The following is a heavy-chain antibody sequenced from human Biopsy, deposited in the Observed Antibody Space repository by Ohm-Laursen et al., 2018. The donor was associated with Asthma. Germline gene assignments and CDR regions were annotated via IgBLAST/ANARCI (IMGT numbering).Heavy chain of an antibody. CDR3: ARSMIVADGSDAFDI. CDR1: GYTFSSYQ. J-gene: IGHJ3*02. D-gene: IGHD3-22*01. CDR2: SKHISE. Sequence: GASVKGSCNASGYTFSSYQMHCVRQPPGQGLEWLGMSKHISEYAQKFQGRVTMTRDTSTSTVYMELSSLRSEDTAVYYCARSMIVADGSDAFDIWGQGTMVTVSS. V-gene: IGHV1-46*01.